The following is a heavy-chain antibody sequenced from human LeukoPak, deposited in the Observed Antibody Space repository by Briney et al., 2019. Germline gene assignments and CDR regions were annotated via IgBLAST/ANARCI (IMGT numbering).Heavy chain of an antibody. D-gene: IGHD4-17*01. V-gene: IGHV1-2*02. Sequence: ASVKVSCKASGYSFSDNYLHWVRQATGQGLEWMEWINPNSGGTNYAQKFQGRVSMTRDTSISTAYLELSRLRYDDTAVYYCAREVYGDSSFDYWGQGTLLTVSS. CDR2: INPNSGGT. CDR1: GYSFSDNY. CDR3: AREVYGDSSFDY. J-gene: IGHJ4*02.